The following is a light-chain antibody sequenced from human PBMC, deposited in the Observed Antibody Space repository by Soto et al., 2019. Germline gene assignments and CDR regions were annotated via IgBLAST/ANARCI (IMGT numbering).Light chain of an antibody. CDR3: QQYDSYPLT. Sequence: DIQMTQSPSTLSASVGDRVTITCRASQSISSWLAWYQHKPGKAPNLLICKASTLESGVPSRFSGSGSGTEFTLTVSSLQPDDFATYYCQQYDSYPLTFGGGTKVEIK. CDR1: QSISSW. J-gene: IGKJ4*01. V-gene: IGKV1-5*03. CDR2: KAS.